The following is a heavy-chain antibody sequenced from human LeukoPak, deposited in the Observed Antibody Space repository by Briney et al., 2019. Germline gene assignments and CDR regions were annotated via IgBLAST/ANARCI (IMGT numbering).Heavy chain of an antibody. V-gene: IGHV3-15*01. CDR1: GFNFNYVW. CDR3: TTERNWELLRPYGLDI. Sequence: GGSLRLSCAASGFNFNYVWMNWARQAPGKGLEWVGRIRTKIEGETTDYGAPVKGRFTISRDDSKTTLFLQMNSLMTADSAVYYCTTERNWELLRPYGLDIWGQGTTVIVSS. CDR2: IRTKIEGETT. J-gene: IGHJ6*02. D-gene: IGHD1-26*01.